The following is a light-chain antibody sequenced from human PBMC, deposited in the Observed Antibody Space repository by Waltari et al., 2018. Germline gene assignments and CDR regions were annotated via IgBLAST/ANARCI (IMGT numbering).Light chain of an antibody. CDR3: QNHERLPAV. CDR2: GAS. Sequence: EIVLTQSPGTLSLSPGERATRSCRASQSIGRYLVWYQQKPGQAPRLLIYGASSRAAGIPDRFSGSGSGTDFSLTISRLEPEDFAVYYCQNHERLPAVFGQGTKVEIK. J-gene: IGKJ1*01. V-gene: IGKV3-20*01. CDR1: QSIGRY.